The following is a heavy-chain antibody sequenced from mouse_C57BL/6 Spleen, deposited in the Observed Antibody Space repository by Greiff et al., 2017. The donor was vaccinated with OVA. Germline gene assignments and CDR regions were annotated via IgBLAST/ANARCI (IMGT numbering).Heavy chain of an antibody. V-gene: IGHV3-6*01. Sequence: ESGPGLVKPSQSLSLTCSVTGYSITSGYYWNWIRQFPGNKLDWMGSISYAGSHHYHPSLKNPISLTRDTSKNQCFLKLNSVTTEDTATYYCARDRHYYAMDYWGQGTSVTVSS. CDR1: GYSITSGYY. CDR3: ARDRHYYAMDY. J-gene: IGHJ4*01. CDR2: ISYAGSH.